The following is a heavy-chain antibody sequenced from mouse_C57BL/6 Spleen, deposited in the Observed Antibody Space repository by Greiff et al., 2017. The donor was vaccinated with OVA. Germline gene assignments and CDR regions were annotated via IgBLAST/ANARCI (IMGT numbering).Heavy chain of an antibody. CDR1: GYTFTDYY. D-gene: IGHD1-1*01. CDR2: INPYNGGT. CDR3: ARIFITTVVADY. J-gene: IGHJ2*01. Sequence: EVKLMESGPVLVKPGASVKMSCKASGYTFTDYYMNWVKQSHGKSLEWIGVINPYNGGTSYNQKFKGKATLTVDKSSSTAYMELNSLTSEDSAVYYCARIFITTVVADYWGQGTTLTVSS. V-gene: IGHV1-19*01.